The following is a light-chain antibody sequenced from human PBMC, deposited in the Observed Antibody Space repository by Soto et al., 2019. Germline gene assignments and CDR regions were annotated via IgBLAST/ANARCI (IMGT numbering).Light chain of an antibody. V-gene: IGKV3-20*01. CDR2: GAS. Sequence: NVVTESPGTLSLSPGEKTTLSCRASQSVSSSYLAWYQQKPGQAPRLLIYGASSRATGIPDRFSGSGSGTDFTLTISRLEPEDFAVYYCQQYGSSPLTFGGGTKVDIK. CDR1: QSVSSSY. CDR3: QQYGSSPLT. J-gene: IGKJ4*01.